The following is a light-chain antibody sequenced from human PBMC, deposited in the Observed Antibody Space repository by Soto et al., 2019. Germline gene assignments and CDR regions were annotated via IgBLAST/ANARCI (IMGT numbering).Light chain of an antibody. CDR3: CSFAGSYTRV. V-gene: IGLV2-11*01. CDR2: DVS. Sequence: QSALTQPRSVSGSPGQSVTISCTGTSSDVGGYNYVSWYQQHPGKAPKLMIYDVSKRPSGVPDRFSGSKSGNTDFLTISGLQAEDEADYYCCSFAGSYTRVFGGGTKLSAL. CDR1: SSDVGGYNY. J-gene: IGLJ3*02.